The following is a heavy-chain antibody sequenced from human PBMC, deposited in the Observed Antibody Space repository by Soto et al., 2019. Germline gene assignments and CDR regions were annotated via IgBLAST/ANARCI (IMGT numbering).Heavy chain of an antibody. CDR2: IHYRGST. Sequence: SETLSLTCNVSGGSITGAYYWNWIRQHPGKGLQWIGSIHYRGSTYYNPSLKSRITISLDGSNNQFSLNLSSVTAADTAVYYCARVRDSFGLDVWGQGTTVTVSS. D-gene: IGHD2-15*01. J-gene: IGHJ6*02. CDR3: ARVRDSFGLDV. V-gene: IGHV4-31*03. CDR1: GGSITGAYY.